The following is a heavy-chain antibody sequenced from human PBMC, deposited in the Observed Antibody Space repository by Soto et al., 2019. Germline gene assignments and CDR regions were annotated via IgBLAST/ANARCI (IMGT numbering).Heavy chain of an antibody. D-gene: IGHD1-1*01. CDR1: EYSFTNYW. J-gene: IGHJ6*02. CDR3: ASTNGLLNYGMDV. V-gene: IGHV5-10-1*01. CDR2: IDPSDSYT. Sequence: GQSLKISCKGSEYSFTNYWISWVRQMPGKGLEWMGRIDPSDSYTNYSPSFQGHVTISADKSISTAYLQWSSLKASDTAMYYCASTNGLLNYGMDVWGRGTTVTVFS.